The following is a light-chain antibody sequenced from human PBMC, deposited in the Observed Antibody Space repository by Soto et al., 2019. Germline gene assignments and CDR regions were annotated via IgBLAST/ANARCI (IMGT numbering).Light chain of an antibody. Sequence: QSVLTQPPSASGFPGQSVTISCTGTSSDVGYYDYVSWYQQHPGKAPKLVIYEVTKRPSGVPDRVSASKSGNTASLTVSGLRAEDEADYYCSSYPGSNNFVFGRGTKVTVL. J-gene: IGLJ1*01. CDR3: SSYPGSNNFV. CDR2: EVT. V-gene: IGLV2-8*01. CDR1: SSDVGYYDY.